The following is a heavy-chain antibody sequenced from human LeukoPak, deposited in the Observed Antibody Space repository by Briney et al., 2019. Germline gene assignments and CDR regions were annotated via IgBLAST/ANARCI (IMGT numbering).Heavy chain of an antibody. D-gene: IGHD4-17*01. CDR2: IKQDGSEK. CDR3: ARGEKTTAGDYFDY. Sequence: PGGSLRLSCAASGFTLSTYWMSWVRQVPGKGLGWVANIKQDGSEKYYVDSVKGRFTIPRDNSENTLYLQMNSLRVEDTAVYYCARGEKTTAGDYFDYWGQGTLVTVSS. J-gene: IGHJ4*02. V-gene: IGHV3-7*02. CDR1: GFTLSTYW.